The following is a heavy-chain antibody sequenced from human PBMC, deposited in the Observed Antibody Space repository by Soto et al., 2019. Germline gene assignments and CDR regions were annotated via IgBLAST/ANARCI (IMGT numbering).Heavy chain of an antibody. J-gene: IGHJ3*02. CDR1: GFSLSTSGVG. V-gene: IGHV2-5*02. CDR3: AHSDVVVPAAIRRDDAFDS. CDR2: IYWDDDK. D-gene: IGHD2-2*01. Sequence: QITLKESGPTLVKPTQTLTLTCTFSGFSLSTSGVGVGWIRQPPGKALEWLALIYWDDDKRYSPSLKGRLTITKATPKNQVVLKMTNKHPVDTATYYCAHSDVVVPAAIRRDDAFDSWGQGTMVTVSS.